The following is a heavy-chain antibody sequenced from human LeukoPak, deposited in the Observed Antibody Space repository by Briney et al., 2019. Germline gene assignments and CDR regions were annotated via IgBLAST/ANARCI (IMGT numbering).Heavy chain of an antibody. CDR3: ARDLGISGWYAPPLGYFDY. Sequence: GASVKVSCKASGYTLTGYCMHWVRQAPGQGLEWLGWINTKGGATNYAQNFQGRVTMTRDTSMSTTYMELKRLRSDDAAVYYCARDLGISGWYAPPLGYFDYWGQGTLLTVSS. D-gene: IGHD6-19*01. CDR1: GYTLTGYC. V-gene: IGHV1-2*02. CDR2: INTKGGAT. J-gene: IGHJ4*02.